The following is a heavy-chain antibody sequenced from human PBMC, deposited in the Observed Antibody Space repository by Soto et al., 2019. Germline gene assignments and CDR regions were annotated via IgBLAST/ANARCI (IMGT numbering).Heavy chain of an antibody. CDR3: ARDQDYPDQYGGYFGY. J-gene: IGHJ4*02. CDR2: ISYDGSNK. CDR1: GFTFSSYA. V-gene: IGHV3-30-3*01. D-gene: IGHD2-15*01. Sequence: QVQLVESGGGVVQPGRSLRLSCAASGFTFSSYAMHWVRQAPGKGLEWVAVISYDGSNKYYADSVKGRFTISRDHSKNTLYLQRNSLRAEDTAVYYCARDQDYPDQYGGYFGYWCQGTLVTVSS.